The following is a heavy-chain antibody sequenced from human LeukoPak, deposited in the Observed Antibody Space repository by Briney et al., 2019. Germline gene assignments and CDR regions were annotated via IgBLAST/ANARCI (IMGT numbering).Heavy chain of an antibody. CDR1: GFTFSSYA. CDR2: ISGSGSST. CDR3: AKDRAEYSSGWYHADYYYYGMDV. V-gene: IGHV3-23*01. Sequence: GGSRRLSCAASGFTFSSYAMSGVRQAPGKGLEWVSAISGSGSSTYYADSVKGRFTISRDNSKNTLYLQMNSLRAEDTAVYYCAKDRAEYSSGWYHADYYYYGMDVWGQGTTVTVSS. D-gene: IGHD6-19*01. J-gene: IGHJ6*02.